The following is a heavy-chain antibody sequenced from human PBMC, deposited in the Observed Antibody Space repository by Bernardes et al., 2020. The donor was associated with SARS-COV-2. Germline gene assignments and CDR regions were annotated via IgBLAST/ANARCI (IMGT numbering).Heavy chain of an antibody. CDR1: GYTFTSYD. CDR2: MNPNSGNT. Sequence: SVKVSCKASGYTFTSYDINWVRQATGQGLEWMGWMNPNSGNTGYAQKFQGRVTMTRNTSINTAYMELSSLRSEDTAVYYCARFSAYYYYYGMDVWGQGTTVTVSS. J-gene: IGHJ6*02. CDR3: ARFSAYYYYYGMDV. V-gene: IGHV1-8*01. D-gene: IGHD1-26*01.